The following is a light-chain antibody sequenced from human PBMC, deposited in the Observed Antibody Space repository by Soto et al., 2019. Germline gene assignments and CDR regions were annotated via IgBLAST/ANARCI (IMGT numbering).Light chain of an antibody. CDR3: QQYYQWLLT. Sequence: EIVMTQSPATLSVSPGEGATLSCTASQSVSSNLAWYQQQPGQAPRVLIYDASTWATGIPARFDGSGSGTEFTLAVRRLQSEDFAVCYWQQYYQWLLTFGGGTRVEIK. CDR2: DAS. CDR1: QSVSSN. J-gene: IGKJ4*01. V-gene: IGKV3-15*01.